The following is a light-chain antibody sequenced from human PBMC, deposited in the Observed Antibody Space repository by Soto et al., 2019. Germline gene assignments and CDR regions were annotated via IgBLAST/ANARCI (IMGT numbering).Light chain of an antibody. V-gene: IGKV3-20*01. CDR3: LQYGSAPQT. J-gene: IGKJ1*01. CDR1: QSISSSY. Sequence: EIVLTQSPGTLSLSPGERATLSCRDSQSISSSYLAWYQQKPGQAPRLLIYDASSRATGIPDRFSGSGSGTDFTLTISRLEPEDFAVYYCLQYGSAPQTFGLGTKVEIK. CDR2: DAS.